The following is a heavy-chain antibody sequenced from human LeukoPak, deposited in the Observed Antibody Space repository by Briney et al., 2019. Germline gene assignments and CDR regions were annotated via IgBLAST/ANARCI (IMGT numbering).Heavy chain of an antibody. Sequence: GGSLRLSCAASGFTFSSCAMHWVRQAPGKGLEWVAVISYDGSNKYYADSVKGRFTISRDNSKNTLYLQMNSLRAEDTAVYYCAGLPTYYYDSGRDYFDYWGQGTLVTVSS. CDR3: AGLPTYYYDSGRDYFDY. CDR2: ISYDGSNK. CDR1: GFTFSSCA. D-gene: IGHD3-22*01. J-gene: IGHJ4*02. V-gene: IGHV3-30-3*01.